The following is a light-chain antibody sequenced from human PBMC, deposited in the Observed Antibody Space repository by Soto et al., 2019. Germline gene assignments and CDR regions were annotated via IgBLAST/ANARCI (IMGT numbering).Light chain of an antibody. V-gene: IGKV3D-20*02. CDR2: AAS. J-gene: IGKJ5*01. Sequence: TVLTQSPATVSLSPGDRATLPCRASQSVSSNKLAWYQQKPGQAPRLLIYAASSRATGIPARFSGSGSETDFTLTISSLEPEDVAFYYCQQRMNWPLTFGQGTRLAIK. CDR3: QQRMNWPLT. CDR1: QSVSSNK.